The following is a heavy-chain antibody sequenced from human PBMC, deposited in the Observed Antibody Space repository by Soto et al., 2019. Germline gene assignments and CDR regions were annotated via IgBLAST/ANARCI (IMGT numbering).Heavy chain of an antibody. D-gene: IGHD6-19*01. CDR3: ARQTVAGTVWFDP. CDR2: INHSGST. V-gene: IGHV4-34*01. Sequence: PSETLSLTCAVYGGSFSGYYWSWIRQPPGKGLEWIGEINHSGSTNYNPSLKSRVTISVDTSKNQFSLKLSSVTAADTAVYYCARQTVAGTVWFDPWGQGTLVTSPQ. CDR1: GGSFSGYY. J-gene: IGHJ5*02.